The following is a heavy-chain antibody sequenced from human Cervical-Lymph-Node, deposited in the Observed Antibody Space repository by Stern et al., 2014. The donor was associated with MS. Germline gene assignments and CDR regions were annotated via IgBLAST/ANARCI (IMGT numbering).Heavy chain of an antibody. CDR3: ASSGVAFSPGWYGPDYFDY. CDR2: IYFSGTT. J-gene: IGHJ4*02. Sequence: QLQLQESGPGLVMPSETLSLTCVVSGGSISSTTYYWGWIRQPPGKGLEWIGSIYFSGTTYSNPSLKSRVTVFVDTSKNPFALKMSSGTAADTALYFCASSGVAFSPGWYGPDYFDYWGQGTLVTVSS. V-gene: IGHV4-39*01. D-gene: IGHD6-19*01. CDR1: GGSISSTTYY.